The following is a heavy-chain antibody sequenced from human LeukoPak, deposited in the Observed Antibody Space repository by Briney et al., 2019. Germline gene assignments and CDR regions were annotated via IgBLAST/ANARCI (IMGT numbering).Heavy chain of an antibody. J-gene: IGHJ3*02. Sequence: SETLSLTCTVSGGSISSYYWSWIRQPAGKGLEWIGRIYTSGSTNYNPSLKSRVTMSVDTSKNQFSLKLSSVTAADTAVYYCARGWATVVTQGWNDAFDIWGQGTMVTVSS. V-gene: IGHV4-4*07. CDR3: ARGWATVVTQGWNDAFDI. CDR2: IYTSGST. CDR1: GGSISSYY. D-gene: IGHD4-23*01.